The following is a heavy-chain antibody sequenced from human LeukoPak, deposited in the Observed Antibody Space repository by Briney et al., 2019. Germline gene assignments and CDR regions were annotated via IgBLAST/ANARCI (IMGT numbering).Heavy chain of an antibody. CDR3: ASKNQWLD. CDR1: SGSITSRNW. V-gene: IGHV4-4*02. D-gene: IGHD6-19*01. CDR2: IYHSGTT. Sequence: PSGTLSLTCAVSSGSITSRNWWSWARQPPGKGLEWIGEIYHSGTTNYNPSLKSRVTISVDKSKNQFSLKLTSVTAADTAVYHCASKNQWLDWGQGTLVTVSS. J-gene: IGHJ4*02.